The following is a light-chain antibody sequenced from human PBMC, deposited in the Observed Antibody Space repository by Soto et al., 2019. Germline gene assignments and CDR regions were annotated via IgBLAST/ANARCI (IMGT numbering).Light chain of an antibody. CDR3: QQYSSAWT. Sequence: DIQMIQSPSTLSASVGDRVSITCRASQSISIWLAWYQQKPGKAPKLLIYTASNFEGGVPSRFSGSGSGTEFTLTISSLQPDDFATYYCQQYSSAWTFGQGTNVELK. CDR2: TAS. V-gene: IGKV1-5*03. CDR1: QSISIW. J-gene: IGKJ1*01.